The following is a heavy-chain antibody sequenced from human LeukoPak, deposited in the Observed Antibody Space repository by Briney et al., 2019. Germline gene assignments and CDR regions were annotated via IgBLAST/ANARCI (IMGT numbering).Heavy chain of an antibody. J-gene: IGHJ5*02. D-gene: IGHD3-10*01. CDR3: ARPLGTGAFGELS. V-gene: IGHV3-48*03. CDR1: GFTFSSYE. Sequence: GSLRLSCAASGFTFSSYEMNWVRQAPGRGLEWVSYISSGGSTIYYAGSVKGRFTISRDNAKNSLYLQMNSLRAEDTAVYYCARPLGTGAFGELSWGQGTLVTVSS. CDR2: ISSGGSTI.